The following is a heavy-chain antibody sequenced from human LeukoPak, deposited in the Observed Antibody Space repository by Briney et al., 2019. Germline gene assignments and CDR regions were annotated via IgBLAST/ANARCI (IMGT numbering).Heavy chain of an antibody. J-gene: IGHJ6*03. CDR2: IYHSGST. Sequence: PSETLSLTCAVSGGSISSSNWWSWVRQPPGKGLEWIGEIYHSGSTNYNPSLKSRVTISVDKSKNQFSLKLSSVTAADTAVYYCARDGRGLGSYYYYMDVWGKGTTVTVSS. CDR1: GGSISSSNW. D-gene: IGHD3-10*01. CDR3: ARDGRGLGSYYYYMDV. V-gene: IGHV4-4*02.